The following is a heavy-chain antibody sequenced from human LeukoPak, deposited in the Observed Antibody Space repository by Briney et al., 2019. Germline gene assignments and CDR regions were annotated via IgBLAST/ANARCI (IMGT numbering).Heavy chain of an antibody. CDR3: ARVDAYCSSTSCPYYYYYMDV. V-gene: IGHV4-59*08. CDR2: IYYSGST. D-gene: IGHD2-2*01. Sequence: PSETLSLTCTVSGGSINSYYWSWIRQPPGKGLEWIGYIYYSGSTNYNPSLKSRVTISVDTSKNQFSLKLSSVTAADTAVYYCARVDAYCSSTSCPYYYYYMDVWGKGTTVTVSS. CDR1: GGSINSYY. J-gene: IGHJ6*03.